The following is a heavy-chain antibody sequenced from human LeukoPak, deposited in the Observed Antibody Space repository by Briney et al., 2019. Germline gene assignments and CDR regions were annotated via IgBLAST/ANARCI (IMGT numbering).Heavy chain of an antibody. V-gene: IGHV3-30*18. Sequence: GRSLRLSCAASGFTFSSYGMHWVRQAPGKGLEWVAVISYDGSNKYYADSVKGRFTISRDNSKNTLYLQMNSLRAEDTAVYYCAKSATTRYNWFDPWGQGTLVTVSS. CDR3: AKSATTRYNWFDP. CDR1: GFTFSSYG. J-gene: IGHJ5*02. D-gene: IGHD1-26*01. CDR2: ISYDGSNK.